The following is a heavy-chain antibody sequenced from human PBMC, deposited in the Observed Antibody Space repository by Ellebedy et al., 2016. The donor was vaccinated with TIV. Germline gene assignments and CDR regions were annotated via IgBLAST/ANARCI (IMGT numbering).Heavy chain of an antibody. CDR3: ARSTMIVVVPFDY. D-gene: IGHD3-22*01. CDR1: GGFISSSSYY. Sequence: MPSETLSLTCTVSGGFISSSSYYWGWIRQPTGKGLEWIGSIYYSGSTYYNPSRKSRVTIPVETSKNQFSLKLSSVTAADTAVYYCARSTMIVVVPFDYWGQGTLVTVSS. V-gene: IGHV4-39*01. J-gene: IGHJ4*02. CDR2: IYYSGST.